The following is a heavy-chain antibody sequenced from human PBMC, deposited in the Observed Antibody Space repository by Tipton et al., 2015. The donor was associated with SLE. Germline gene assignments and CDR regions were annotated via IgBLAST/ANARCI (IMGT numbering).Heavy chain of an antibody. CDR3: ARLAGGYAR. CDR1: GASISSSDYS. V-gene: IGHV4-39*01. CDR2: VYYNGGT. Sequence: TLSLTCNVSGASISSSDYSWGWMRQPPGEGLEWIGTVYYNGGTHSNPSLKSRLSISLDTSKNQLSLKWISVTAADTAVYFCARLAGGYARWGQGTLVTVSS. J-gene: IGHJ4*02. D-gene: IGHD5-12*01.